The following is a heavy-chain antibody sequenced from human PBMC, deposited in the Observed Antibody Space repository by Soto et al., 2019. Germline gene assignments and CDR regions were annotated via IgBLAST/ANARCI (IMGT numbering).Heavy chain of an antibody. CDR2: ISYDGSNK. V-gene: IGHV3-30*03. J-gene: IGHJ4*02. Sequence: QVQLVESGGGVVQPGRSLRLSCAASGFTFSSYGMHWVRQAPGKGLEWVAVISYDGSNKYYADSVKGRFTISRDKSKKTLYLQMNSLRAEDTAVYYCARGLAVAERDYWGQGTLVTVSS. CDR3: ARGLAVAERDY. D-gene: IGHD6-19*01. CDR1: GFTFSSYG.